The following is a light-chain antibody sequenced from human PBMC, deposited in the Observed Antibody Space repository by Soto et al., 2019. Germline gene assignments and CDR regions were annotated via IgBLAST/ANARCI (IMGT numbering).Light chain of an antibody. V-gene: IGKV1-5*03. J-gene: IGKJ2*01. CDR1: HSISTW. CDR2: KAS. Sequence: DIKMTQSPSTLSASVGDRVTITCLASHSISTWLAWDQQKPGKAPKLLMYKASSLESGVQSRFSGCGSGTEFALTISRLQPDDFATYYCQQYNSAYTFGQGTKLEIK. CDR3: QQYNSAYT.